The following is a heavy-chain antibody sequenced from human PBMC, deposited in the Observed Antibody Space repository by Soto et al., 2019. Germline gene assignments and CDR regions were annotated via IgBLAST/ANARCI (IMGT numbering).Heavy chain of an antibody. J-gene: IGHJ4*03. D-gene: IGHD6-19*01. Sequence: EVQLVQSGAEVKKHGESLKISCKDSGYKFSYSWIGWVRQMPGKGLEWMGLIYPGDSETRYSPSFEGQVTISADKSITTAYLHWSSLKASDTAMYYCATGRERYSSSFKGRAGIDVWGQGTQVTVSS. CDR3: ATGRERYSSSFKGRAGIDV. CDR2: IYPGDSET. CDR1: GYKFSYSW. V-gene: IGHV5-51*01.